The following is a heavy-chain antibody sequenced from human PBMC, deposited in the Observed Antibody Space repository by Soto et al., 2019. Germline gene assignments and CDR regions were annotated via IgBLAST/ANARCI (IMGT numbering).Heavy chain of an antibody. CDR2: IIPIFGTA. V-gene: IGHV1-69*13. J-gene: IGHJ4*02. CDR3: ARALSGAARRPD. D-gene: IGHD6-6*01. Sequence: ASVKVSCKASGGTFSSYAISWLRQAPGQGLEWMGGIIPIFGTANYAQKFQGRVTITADESTSTAYMELSSLRSEDTAVYYCARALSGAARRPDWGQGTLVTVSS. CDR1: GGTFSSYA.